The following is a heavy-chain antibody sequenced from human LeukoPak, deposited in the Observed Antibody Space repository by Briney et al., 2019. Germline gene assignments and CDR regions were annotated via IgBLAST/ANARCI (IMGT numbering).Heavy chain of an antibody. J-gene: IGHJ3*02. V-gene: IGHV3-23*01. D-gene: IGHD6-13*01. CDR1: GFTFSSCA. CDR3: AKGAASAGLYAAFDI. Sequence: GSLRLSCAASGFTFSSCAMSWVRQAPGKGAEWVSVISGTSDHIHYTDSVKGRFTISRDNSKNTVSLQMNSLRAEDTAVYYCAKGAASAGLYAAFDIWGQGTTVIVSS. CDR2: ISGTSDHI.